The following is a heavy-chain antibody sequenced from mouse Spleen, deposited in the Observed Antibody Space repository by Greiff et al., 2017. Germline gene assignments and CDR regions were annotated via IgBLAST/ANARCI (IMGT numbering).Heavy chain of an antibody. J-gene: IGHJ2*01. CDR1: GYTFTDYN. CDR3: ARPFYDGYPYYFDY. V-gene: IGHV1-22*01. CDR2: INPNNGGT. Sequence: EVQLQQSGPELVKPGASVKMSCKASGYTFTDYNMHWVKQSPGKSLEWIGYINPNNGGTSYNQKFKGKATLTVNKSSSTAYMELRSLTSEDSAVYYCARPFYDGYPYYFDYWGQGTTLTVSS. D-gene: IGHD2-3*01.